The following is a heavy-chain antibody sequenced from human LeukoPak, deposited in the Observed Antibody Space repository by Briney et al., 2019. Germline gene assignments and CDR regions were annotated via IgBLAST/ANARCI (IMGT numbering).Heavy chain of an antibody. CDR2: IRSKAYDGTT. CDR3: TRGFELLWFGELHPHHYFDY. CDR1: GFTFGDYA. D-gene: IGHD3-10*01. V-gene: IGHV3-49*04. J-gene: IGHJ4*02. Sequence: GGSLRLSCTASGFTFGDYAMSWVRQAPGKGLEWVGFIRSKAYDGTTEYAASVKGRFTISRDDSKSIAYLQMNSLKTEDTAVYYCTRGFELLWFGELHPHHYFDYWGQGTLVTVSS.